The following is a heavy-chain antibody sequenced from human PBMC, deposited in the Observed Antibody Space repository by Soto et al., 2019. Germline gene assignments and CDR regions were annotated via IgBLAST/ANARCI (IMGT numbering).Heavy chain of an antibody. Sequence: GGSLRLSCAASGFTFSSYAMHWVRQAPGKGLEWVAVISYDGSNKYYADSVKGRFTISRDNSKNTLYLQMNSLRAEDTAVYYCARDGQGSGSYSGGVFDYWGQGTLVTVSS. D-gene: IGHD1-26*01. CDR3: ARDGQGSGSYSGGVFDY. V-gene: IGHV3-30-3*01. CDR1: GFTFSSYA. CDR2: ISYDGSNK. J-gene: IGHJ4*02.